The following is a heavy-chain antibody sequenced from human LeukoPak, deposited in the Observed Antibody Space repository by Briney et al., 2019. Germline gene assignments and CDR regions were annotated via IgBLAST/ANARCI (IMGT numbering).Heavy chain of an antibody. D-gene: IGHD3-10*01. Sequence: GASVKVSCKASGYTFTGYYMHWVRQAPGQGLEWMGWINPNSGGTSYAQKFQGRVTMTRDTSISTAYMELSRLRSDDTAVYYCARGDTGMSFDYWAQGTLVTVSS. CDR2: INPNSGGT. V-gene: IGHV1-2*02. CDR1: GYTFTGYY. CDR3: ARGDTGMSFDY. J-gene: IGHJ4*02.